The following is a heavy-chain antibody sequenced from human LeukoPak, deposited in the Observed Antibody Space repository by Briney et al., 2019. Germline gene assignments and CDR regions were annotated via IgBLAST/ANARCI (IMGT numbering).Heavy chain of an antibody. D-gene: IGHD1-26*01. CDR2: ISAYNGDT. V-gene: IGHV1-18*01. Sequence: GASVKVSCKASGYTFTNYGITWVRQAPGQGLEWLGWISAYNGDTNYEQKLQGRVTMTTDTSTSTAYMELRSLRSDGTAIYYCARDGGVVGGTTGAFDIRGQGTMVTVSS. CDR3: ARDGGVVGGTTGAFDI. CDR1: GYTFTNYG. J-gene: IGHJ3*02.